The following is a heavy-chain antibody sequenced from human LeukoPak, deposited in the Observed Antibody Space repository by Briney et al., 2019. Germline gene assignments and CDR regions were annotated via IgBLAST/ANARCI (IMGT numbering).Heavy chain of an antibody. V-gene: IGHV3-7*01. Sequence: GGSLRLSCAVSGITFSRYWMSWVRQAPGKGLEWVANIKQDGSEKNYVDSVKGRFTISRDNAKNSLYLQMNSLRADDTAIYYCARDGSPGDILSGFCPMEYWGQGALVTVSS. CDR1: GITFSRYW. J-gene: IGHJ4*02. CDR2: IKQDGSEK. D-gene: IGHD3-9*01. CDR3: ARDGSPGDILSGFCPMEY.